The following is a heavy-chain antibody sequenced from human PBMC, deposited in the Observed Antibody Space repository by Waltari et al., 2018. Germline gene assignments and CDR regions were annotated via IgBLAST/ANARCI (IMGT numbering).Heavy chain of an antibody. J-gene: IGHJ4*02. Sequence: QLQLQESGPGLVKPSGTLSLTCVVSGDSMSGHSWWSWVRQSPDKGLEWIGQVHRSGRTNYKPSFASRAIVSLDTSMNQFSLRILSATAADTAVYYCARDLGRGLFLDSWGQGTLVTVSP. CDR2: VHRSGRT. V-gene: IGHV4-4*02. CDR3: ARDLGRGLFLDS. CDR1: GDSMSGHSW. D-gene: IGHD2-15*01.